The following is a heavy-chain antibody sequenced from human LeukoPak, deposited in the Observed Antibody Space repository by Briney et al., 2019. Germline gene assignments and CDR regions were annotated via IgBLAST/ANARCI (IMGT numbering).Heavy chain of an antibody. V-gene: IGHV1-2*02. CDR3: ARGREIHGGSDTKLDDY. CDR2: ISPRSGDT. D-gene: IGHD3-10*01. CDR1: GYTFIAHY. Sequence: ASVKVSCKASGYTFIAHYMHWVRQAPGQGLEWMGWISPRSGDTSYAQKFQGRVTMNRDTSINTVDMDLSGLTSDDTAVFYCARGREIHGGSDTKLDDYWGQGTLVTVSS. J-gene: IGHJ4*02.